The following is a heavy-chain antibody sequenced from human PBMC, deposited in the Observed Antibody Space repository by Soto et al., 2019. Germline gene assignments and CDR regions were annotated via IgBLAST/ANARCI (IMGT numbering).Heavy chain of an antibody. Sequence: PSETLSLTCTVSGGSVSSGRYYWSWIRQPPGKGLEWIGYIYYSGSTNYNPSLKSRVTISVDTSKNQFSLKLSSVTAADTAVFYCARLSFDGSSSLSYYYYMDVWGKGTTVTVSS. J-gene: IGHJ6*03. CDR3: ARLSFDGSSSLSYYYYMDV. CDR2: IYYSGST. CDR1: GGSVSSGRYY. V-gene: IGHV4-61*01. D-gene: IGHD6-6*01.